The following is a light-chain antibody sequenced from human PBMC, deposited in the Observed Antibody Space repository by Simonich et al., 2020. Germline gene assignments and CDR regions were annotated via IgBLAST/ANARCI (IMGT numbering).Light chain of an antibody. J-gene: IGKJ5*01. Sequence: EIVMTQSPATLSVSPGERATLSCRASQSVLYSSNNKNYLAWYQQKPGQPPKLLIYWESTRESGVPDRFSGSGSGTDFTLTISSLQAEDVAVYYCQQYYSTPSITFGQGTRLEIK. CDR3: QQYYSTPSIT. V-gene: IGKV4-1*01. CDR2: WES. CDR1: QSVLYSSNNKNY.